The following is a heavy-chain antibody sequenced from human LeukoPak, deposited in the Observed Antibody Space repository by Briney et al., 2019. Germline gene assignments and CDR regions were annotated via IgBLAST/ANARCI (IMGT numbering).Heavy chain of an antibody. D-gene: IGHD6-13*01. CDR1: EFSVGINY. CDR2: IYSGGST. J-gene: IGHJ3*02. Sequence: GGSLRLSCAASEFSVGINYMTWVRQAPGKGLEWVSLIYSGGSTYYADSVKGRFTISRDNSKNTLYLQMNSLRAEDTAVYYCARESIAARLDAFDIWGQGTMVTVSS. CDR3: ARESIAARLDAFDI. V-gene: IGHV3-66*01.